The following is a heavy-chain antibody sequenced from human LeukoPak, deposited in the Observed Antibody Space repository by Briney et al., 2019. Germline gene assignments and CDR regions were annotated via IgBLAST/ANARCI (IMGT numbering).Heavy chain of an antibody. CDR2: IYYSGST. Sequence: SETLSLTCTVSGGSISSGGYYWSWIRQHPGKGLEWIGCIYYSGSTCYNPSLKSRVSISEDTSKNQFSLRLSPMTAADTAVYYCAALLGDGSIDYWGQGTLVTVSS. V-gene: IGHV4-31*03. CDR3: AALLGDGSIDY. J-gene: IGHJ4*02. D-gene: IGHD2-21*02. CDR1: GGSISSGGYY.